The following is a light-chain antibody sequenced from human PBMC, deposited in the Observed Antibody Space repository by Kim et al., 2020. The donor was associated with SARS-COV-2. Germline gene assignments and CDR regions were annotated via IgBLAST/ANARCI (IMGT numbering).Light chain of an antibody. CDR1: SSNIGGNY. CDR3: SAWEDSLSGPV. Sequence: GQWVTISCSGTSSNIGGNYVYWYQQVPGTAPKLLIYRNNQRPSGVPDRFSGSKSDTSASLAITGLRSEDEAVYYCSAWEDSLSGPVFGGGTQLTVL. V-gene: IGLV1-47*01. CDR2: RNN. J-gene: IGLJ3*02.